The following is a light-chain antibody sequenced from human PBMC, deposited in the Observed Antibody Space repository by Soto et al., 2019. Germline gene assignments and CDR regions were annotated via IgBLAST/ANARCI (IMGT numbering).Light chain of an antibody. CDR3: TSFTTSSSLV. CDR1: SSDIAIYNY. J-gene: IGLJ2*01. CDR2: EVT. V-gene: IGLV2-14*01. Sequence: QSALTQPASVAGSLGQSITLSCTGTSSDIAIYNYVSWYQHHPGRVPKLLISEVTNRPSGASDRFSGSKSGNTASLTISGLQADDEADYYCTSFTTSSSLVFGGGTNVTVL.